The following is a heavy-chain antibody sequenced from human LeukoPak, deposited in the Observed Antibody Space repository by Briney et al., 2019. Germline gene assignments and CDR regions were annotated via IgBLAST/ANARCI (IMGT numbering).Heavy chain of an antibody. CDR1: GYTFTSYG. CDR2: ISAYNGNT. Sequence: ASVKVSRKASGYTFTSYGISWVRQAPGQGLEWMGWISAYNGNTNYAQKLQGRVTMTTDTSTSTAYMELRSLRSDDTAVYYCARDLDFWSGNYYYGMDVWGQGTTVTVSS. CDR3: ARDLDFWSGNYYYGMDV. V-gene: IGHV1-18*01. D-gene: IGHD3-3*01. J-gene: IGHJ6*02.